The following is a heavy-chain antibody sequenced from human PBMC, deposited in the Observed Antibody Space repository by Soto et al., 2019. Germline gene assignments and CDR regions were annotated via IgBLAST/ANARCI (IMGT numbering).Heavy chain of an antibody. Sequence: PSETLSLTCTVSGGSISSGGYYWSWIRQHPGKGLEWIGYIYYSGSTYYNPSLKSRVTISVDTSKNQFSLKLSSVTAADTAVYYCARDSMYGVDYWGQGTLVTVSS. J-gene: IGHJ4*02. CDR2: IYYSGST. V-gene: IGHV4-31*03. D-gene: IGHD3-10*02. CDR1: GGSISSGGYY. CDR3: ARDSMYGVDY.